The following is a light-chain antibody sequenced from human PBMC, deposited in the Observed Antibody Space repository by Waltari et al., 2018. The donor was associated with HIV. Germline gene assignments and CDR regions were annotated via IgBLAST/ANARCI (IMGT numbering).Light chain of an antibody. J-gene: IGKJ5*01. V-gene: IGKV3-20*01. CDR3: QQYGDSPIT. CDR1: QTVNSDS. CDR2: GAS. Sequence: SLSAGERATLSCRAAQTVNSDSLAWYQQKPGQAPRLLMYGASNRATGVPDRFTGSGSGTDFTLTITGLEPEDFALYYCQQYGDSPITFGQGTRLEIK.